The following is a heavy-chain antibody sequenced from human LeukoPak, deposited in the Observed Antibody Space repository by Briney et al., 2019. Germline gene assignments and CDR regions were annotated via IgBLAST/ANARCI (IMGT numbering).Heavy chain of an antibody. CDR2: IIPILGIA. D-gene: IGHD2-15*01. CDR3: ARPTHCSGGSCPYYGMDV. V-gene: IGHV1-69*04. Sequence: ASVKVSCKASGGTFSSYAISWVRQAPGQGLEWMGRIIPILGIANYAQKFQGRVTITADKSTSTAYMELSSLRSEDTAVYYCARPTHCSGGSCPYYGMDVWGQGTTVTVSS. J-gene: IGHJ6*02. CDR1: GGTFSSYA.